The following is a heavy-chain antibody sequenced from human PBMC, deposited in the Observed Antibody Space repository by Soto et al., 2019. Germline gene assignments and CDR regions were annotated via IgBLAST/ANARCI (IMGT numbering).Heavy chain of an antibody. CDR3: ARDHYYGSGSYNYFDY. CDR2: INAGNGNT. V-gene: IGHV1-3*01. Sequence: GASVKVSCKASGYTFSCYAVYWVRRAPGQRLEWMGWINAGNGNTKYSQKFQGRVTITRDTSASTAYMELSSLRSEDTAVYYCARDHYYGSGSYNYFDYWGQGTQVTVSS. J-gene: IGHJ4*02. D-gene: IGHD3-10*01. CDR1: GYTFSCYA.